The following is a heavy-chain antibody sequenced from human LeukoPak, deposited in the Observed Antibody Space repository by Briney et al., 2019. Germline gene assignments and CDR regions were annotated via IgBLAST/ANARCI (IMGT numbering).Heavy chain of an antibody. CDR1: SGSISNDY. Sequence: SETLSLTCTVSSGSISNDYWSWIRQPPGKGLEWIGYIYYSGSTKYNPSLKSRVTISVDTSKNQFSLKLSSVTAADTAVYYCARGRYFDYWGQGTLVTVSS. CDR2: IYYSGST. CDR3: ARGRYFDY. V-gene: IGHV4-59*12. J-gene: IGHJ4*02.